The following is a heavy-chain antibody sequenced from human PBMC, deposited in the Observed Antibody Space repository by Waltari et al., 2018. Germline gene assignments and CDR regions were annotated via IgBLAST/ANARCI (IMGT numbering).Heavy chain of an antibody. D-gene: IGHD6-13*01. Sequence: EVQLVESGGALVQPGGSLRLSCAASGFTFSSHWMSWVRQAPGKGLEWWANIKQDGSEKYYGDSVEGRFTISSDNAKSSLYLPINSLRAEDTAVYYCARSSRRSSWYGNFDYWGQGTLVTVSS. J-gene: IGHJ4*02. CDR2: IKQDGSEK. CDR1: GFTFSSHW. V-gene: IGHV3-7*01. CDR3: ARSSRRSSWYGNFDY.